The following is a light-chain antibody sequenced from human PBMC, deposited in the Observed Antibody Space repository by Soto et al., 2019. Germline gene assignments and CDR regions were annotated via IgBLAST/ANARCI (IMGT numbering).Light chain of an antibody. CDR3: CSYAGNSLWV. V-gene: IGLV2-11*01. J-gene: IGLJ3*02. Sequence: QSALTQPASVSGSPGQSITISCTGTSSDVGGYNYVSWYQQHPGKAPKLVIYDVSKWPSGVPDRFSGSKSGNTASLTISGLQAEDEADYYCCSYAGNSLWVFGGGTKLTVL. CDR2: DVS. CDR1: SSDVGGYNY.